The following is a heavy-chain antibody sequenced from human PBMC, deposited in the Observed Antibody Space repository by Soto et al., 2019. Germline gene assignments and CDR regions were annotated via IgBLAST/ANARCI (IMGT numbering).Heavy chain of an antibody. CDR2: IYPGDSDT. Sequence: GKSLKISCKGSGYSFTSYWIGWVRQMPGKGLEWMGIIYPGDSDTRYSPSFQGQVTISADKSISTAYLQWSSLKASDTAMYYCATQKYYYDSSGYSDAFDIWGQGTMVTVSS. CDR1: GYSFTSYW. D-gene: IGHD3-22*01. V-gene: IGHV5-51*01. J-gene: IGHJ3*02. CDR3: ATQKYYYDSSGYSDAFDI.